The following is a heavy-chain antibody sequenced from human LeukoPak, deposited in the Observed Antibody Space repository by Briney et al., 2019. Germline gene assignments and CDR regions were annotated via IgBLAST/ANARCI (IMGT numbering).Heavy chain of an antibody. D-gene: IGHD3-3*01. CDR1: GGSFSGYY. V-gene: IGHV4-34*01. CDR3: ARGVPIGTIFGVVIEYFDY. J-gene: IGHJ4*02. Sequence: PETLSLTCAVYGGSFSGYYWSWIRQPPGKGLEWIGYIYHSGSTYYNPSLKSRVTISVDRSKNQFSLKLSSVTAADTAVYYCARGVPIGTIFGVVIEYFDYWGQGTLVTVSS. CDR2: IYHSGST.